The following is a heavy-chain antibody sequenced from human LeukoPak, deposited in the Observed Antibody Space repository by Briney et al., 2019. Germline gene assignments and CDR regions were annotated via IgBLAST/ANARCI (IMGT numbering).Heavy chain of an antibody. V-gene: IGHV3-11*04. CDR3: ARDYYDTSGYFIVQGFFDY. CDR2: ISSSGSTI. Sequence: GGSLRLSCAASGFTFSDYYMSWIRQAPGKGLEWVSYISSSGSTIYYADSVKGRFTISRDNAKNSLYLQMNSLRAEDTAVYYCARDYYDTSGYFIVQGFFDYWGQGTLVTVSS. D-gene: IGHD3-22*01. CDR1: GFTFSDYY. J-gene: IGHJ4*02.